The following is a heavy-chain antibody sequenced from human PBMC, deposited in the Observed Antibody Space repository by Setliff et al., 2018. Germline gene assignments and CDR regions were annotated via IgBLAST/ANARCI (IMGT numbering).Heavy chain of an antibody. Sequence: GGSLRLSCAASGFTFSSFWMSWVRQAPGKGLEWVANINPDAGETYYLDSVEGRFTISRDNSKNLLYLQMNSLRPDDTAVYYCSRTLDYLGQGVLVTVSS. CDR3: SRTLDY. J-gene: IGHJ4*02. CDR1: GFTFSSFW. V-gene: IGHV3-7*01. CDR2: INPDAGET.